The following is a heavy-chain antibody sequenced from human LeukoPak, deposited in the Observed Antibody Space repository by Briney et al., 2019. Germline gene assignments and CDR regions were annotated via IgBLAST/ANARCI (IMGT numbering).Heavy chain of an antibody. V-gene: IGHV3-48*02. CDR2: ISSSSSTI. CDR3: ARDLSYAFDV. J-gene: IGHJ3*01. Sequence: QPGGSLRLSCAASGFTLSSYSMNWVRQAPGKGLEWLSYISSSSSTIYYADSVKGRFTISRDNAKNSLYLQMNSLRDKDTAVYFCARDLSYAFDVWGQGSMVTVSS. CDR1: GFTLSSYS.